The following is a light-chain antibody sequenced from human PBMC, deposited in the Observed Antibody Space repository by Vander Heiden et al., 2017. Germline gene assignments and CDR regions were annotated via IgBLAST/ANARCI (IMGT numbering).Light chain of an antibody. CDR2: DVS. CDR3: SSYTRTSSLV. V-gene: IGLV2-14*03. Sequence: QSALTQPASVSGSPGQSITISCTGTSNDVGGFNYVSWYQQHPGKAPKLMIYDVSNRPSGVSDRFSGSKSGNTASLTISVLQAEDEADYYCSSYTRTSSLVFGGGTKLAGL. J-gene: IGLJ2*01. CDR1: SNDVGGFNY.